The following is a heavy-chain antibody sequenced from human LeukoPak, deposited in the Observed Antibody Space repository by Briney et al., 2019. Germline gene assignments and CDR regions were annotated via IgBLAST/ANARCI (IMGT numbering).Heavy chain of an antibody. Sequence: GGSLRLSCAASGFTFSSYWTHWVRQAPGKGLVWVSRIKNDGRSPSYADSVKGRFTISSDNAKNTVYLQIDSLGAEDTAVYYCGRDPHGGSGSDPHDAFDIWGQGTMVTVSS. CDR1: GFTFSSYW. J-gene: IGHJ3*02. CDR2: IKNDGRSP. D-gene: IGHD1-26*01. V-gene: IGHV3-74*01. CDR3: GRDPHGGSGSDPHDAFDI.